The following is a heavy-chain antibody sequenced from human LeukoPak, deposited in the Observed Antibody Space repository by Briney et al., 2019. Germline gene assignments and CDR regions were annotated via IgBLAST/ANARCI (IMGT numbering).Heavy chain of an antibody. CDR3: ATSGNYRFDY. Sequence: PGGSLRLSCAASGITFSSFWMSWVRQAPGKGLEWAANIKQDGSEKYYVDSVKGRFTISRDNAQNSLYLQMNSLRGEDTAVYYCATSGNYRFDYWGQGTLVTVSS. V-gene: IGHV3-7*02. CDR1: GITFSSFW. J-gene: IGHJ4*02. CDR2: IKQDGSEK. D-gene: IGHD1-26*01.